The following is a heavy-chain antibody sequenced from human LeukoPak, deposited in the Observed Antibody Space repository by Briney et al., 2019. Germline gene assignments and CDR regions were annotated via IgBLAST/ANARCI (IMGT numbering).Heavy chain of an antibody. V-gene: IGHV4-34*01. CDR1: GGSFNGFY. D-gene: IGHD4-17*01. Sequence: SETLSLTCAVYGGSFNGFYWTWIRQPPGKSLEWLGEVDHLGRTNYRPSLKSRLSISVDTSMHQFSLKLDSVTAADTAVYYCARGRYGDHFDPVPVDVWGQGTLVTVSS. CDR3: ARGRYGDHFDPVPVDV. J-gene: IGHJ3*01. CDR2: VDHLGRT.